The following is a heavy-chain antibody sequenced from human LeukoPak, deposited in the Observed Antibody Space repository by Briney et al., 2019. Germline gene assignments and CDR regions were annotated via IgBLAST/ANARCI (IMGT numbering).Heavy chain of an antibody. J-gene: IGHJ4*02. D-gene: IGHD3-10*01. CDR2: ISSSSSYI. CDR1: GFTFSSYS. CDR3: ASLGVTTFDY. Sequence: NPGGSLRLSCAASGFTFSSYSMNWVRQAPGKGLEWVSSISSSSSYIYYADSVKGRFTTSRDNDKNSLYLQMNSLRAEDTAVYYCASLGVTTFDYWGQGTLVTVSS. V-gene: IGHV3-21*01.